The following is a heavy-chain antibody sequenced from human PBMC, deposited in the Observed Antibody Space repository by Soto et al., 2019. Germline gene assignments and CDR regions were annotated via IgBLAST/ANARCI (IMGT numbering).Heavy chain of an antibody. CDR3: ARGEQYSGRIFDY. V-gene: IGHV6-1*01. Sequence: SQTLSLTCAITGDSVSSNSAGWSWVRQSASRGLEWLGRTYYRSKWYYEYAVSVRGRSTINPSTYKNQYSLQLNSVTPEDTAVYFCARGEQYSGRIFDYWGQGTLVTVSS. J-gene: IGHJ4*01. CDR1: GDSVSSNSAG. D-gene: IGHD1-26*01. CDR2: TYYRSKWYY.